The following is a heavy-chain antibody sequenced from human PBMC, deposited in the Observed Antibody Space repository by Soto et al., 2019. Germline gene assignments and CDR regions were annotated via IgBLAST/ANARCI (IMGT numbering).Heavy chain of an antibody. V-gene: IGHV3-11*01. CDR1: GFTFSDYY. D-gene: IGHD2-2*01. J-gene: IGHJ4*02. CDR3: ARVVLEYCSSTSCPTDLDY. CDR2: ISSSGSTI. Sequence: GSLRLSCAASGFTFSDYYMSWIRQAPGKGLEWVSYISSSGSTIYYADSVKGRFTISRDNAKNSLYLQMNSLRAEDTAVYYCARVVLEYCSSTSCPTDLDYWGQGTLVTVSS.